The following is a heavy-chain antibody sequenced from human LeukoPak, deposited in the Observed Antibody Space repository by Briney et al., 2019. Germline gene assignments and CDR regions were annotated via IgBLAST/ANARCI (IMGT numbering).Heavy chain of an antibody. V-gene: IGHV3-23*01. CDR1: GFTFSSYA. J-gene: IGHJ4*02. Sequence: PGGSLGLSCAASGFTFSSYAMSWVRQAPGKGLEWVSAISGSGGSTYYADSVKGRFTISRDNSKNTLYLQMNSLRAEDTAVYYCAKAQTGVGGEFDYWGQGTLVTVSS. CDR2: ISGSGGST. CDR3: AKAQTGVGGEFDY. D-gene: IGHD7-27*01.